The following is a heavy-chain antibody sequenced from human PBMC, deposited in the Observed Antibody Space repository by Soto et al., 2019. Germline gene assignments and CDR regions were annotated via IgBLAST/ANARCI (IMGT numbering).Heavy chain of an antibody. Sequence: QVQLVESGGGVVQPGRSLRLSCAASGFTFSSYGMHWVRQAPGKGLEWVAVISYDESNKYYADSVKGRFTISRDNSKNTLYLQMNSLRAEDTAVYYCVSAGGAPPCWGQGTLVTVSS. CDR1: GFTFSSYG. J-gene: IGHJ4*02. V-gene: IGHV3-30*03. CDR3: VSAGGAPPC. CDR2: ISYDESNK. D-gene: IGHD2-8*02.